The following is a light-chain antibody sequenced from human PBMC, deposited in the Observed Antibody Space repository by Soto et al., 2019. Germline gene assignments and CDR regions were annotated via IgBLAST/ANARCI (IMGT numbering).Light chain of an antibody. V-gene: IGKV1-9*01. CDR3: QRLNNYPLT. Sequence: DIQLTQSPSFLSASLGHRVTISSRASKGIGSYLGWYQQKPGKAPRRMSYAASTLQSGVPSRRSGCGSDKEFPLPISRLQPEDCATYYCQRLNNYPLTIRGGTNVDIK. CDR2: AAS. CDR1: KGIGSY. J-gene: IGKJ4*02.